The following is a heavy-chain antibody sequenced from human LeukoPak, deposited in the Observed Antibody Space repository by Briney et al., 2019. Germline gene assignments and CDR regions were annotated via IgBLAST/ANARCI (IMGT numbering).Heavy chain of an antibody. J-gene: IGHJ2*01. CDR3: ARLGTYYDILTGYHNWYFDL. CDR2: INHSGST. D-gene: IGHD3-9*01. V-gene: IGHV4-34*01. CDR1: GGSFSGYY. Sequence: SETLSLTCAVYGGSFSGYYWSWIRQPPGKGLEWIGEINHSGSTNYNPSLKSRVTISVDTPKNQFSLKLSSVTAADTAVYYCARLGTYYDILTGYHNWYFDLWGRGTLVTVSS.